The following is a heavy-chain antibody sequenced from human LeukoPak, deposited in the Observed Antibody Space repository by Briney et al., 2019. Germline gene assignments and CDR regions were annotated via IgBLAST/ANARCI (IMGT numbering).Heavy chain of an antibody. J-gene: IGHJ4*02. CDR1: GFTFSSYS. Sequence: GGSLRLSCAASGFTFSSYSMNWVRQAPGKGLEWVSSISSSSSYIYYADPVKGRFTISRDNAKNSLYLQMNSLRAEDTAVYYCARDSSRYYFDYWGQGTLVTVSS. CDR3: ARDSSRYYFDY. V-gene: IGHV3-21*01. D-gene: IGHD2-2*01. CDR2: ISSSSSYI.